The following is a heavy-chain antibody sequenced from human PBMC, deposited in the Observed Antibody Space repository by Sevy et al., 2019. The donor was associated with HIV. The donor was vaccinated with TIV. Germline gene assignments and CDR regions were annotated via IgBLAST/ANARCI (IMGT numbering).Heavy chain of an antibody. V-gene: IGHV3-21*01. J-gene: IGHJ4*02. Sequence: GGSLRLSCAASGFTFSGYSMNWVRQAPGKGLEWVSSITSSSTYIHYADSVKGRFTISRDKAKNSLYLQMNSLGAEDTAVYFCATGSSSTWFIDYWGQGTLVTVSS. CDR3: ATGSSSTWFIDY. CDR1: GFTFSGYS. CDR2: ITSSSTYI. D-gene: IGHD6-13*01.